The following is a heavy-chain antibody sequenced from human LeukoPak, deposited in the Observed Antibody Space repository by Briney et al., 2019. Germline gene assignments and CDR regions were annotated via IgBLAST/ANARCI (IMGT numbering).Heavy chain of an antibody. Sequence: PSETLSLTCTVSGGSISSSSYYWGWIRQPPGKGLEWIGSIYYSGSTYYNPSLKSRVTISVDTSKNQFSLKLTSVTAADTAVFYCARIFYYYGSGRHIDYWGQGTLVTVSS. V-gene: IGHV4-39*07. CDR3: ARIFYYYGSGRHIDY. CDR1: GGSISSSSYY. CDR2: IYYSGST. D-gene: IGHD3-10*01. J-gene: IGHJ4*02.